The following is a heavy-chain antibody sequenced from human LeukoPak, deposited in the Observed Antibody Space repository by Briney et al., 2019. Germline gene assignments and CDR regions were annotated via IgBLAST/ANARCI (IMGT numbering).Heavy chain of an antibody. CDR1: GYTFTGYY. Sequence: GASVKVSCKASGYTFTGYYVHWVRQAPGQGLEWMGWINPNSGGTNYAQKFQGRVTMTRDTSISTAYMELSRLRSDDTAVYYCATGAQTYYYDSSGYYNPFDYWGQGTLVTVSS. D-gene: IGHD3-22*01. CDR3: ATGAQTYYYDSSGYYNPFDY. J-gene: IGHJ4*02. CDR2: INPNSGGT. V-gene: IGHV1-2*02.